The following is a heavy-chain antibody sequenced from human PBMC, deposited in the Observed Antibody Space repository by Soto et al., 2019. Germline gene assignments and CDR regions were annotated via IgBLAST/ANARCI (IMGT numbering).Heavy chain of an antibody. Sequence: GESLKISCKASGYSFTNYWIGWVRQMPGKDLEWIGIIDPDDSETSYSPAFQGQVTISADQSISTAYLQWSSLKASDTAIYYCARHFIPGGMDVWGQGTTVTVSS. J-gene: IGHJ6*02. CDR1: GYSFTNYW. D-gene: IGHD2-21*01. CDR2: IDPDDSET. V-gene: IGHV5-51*01. CDR3: ARHFIPGGMDV.